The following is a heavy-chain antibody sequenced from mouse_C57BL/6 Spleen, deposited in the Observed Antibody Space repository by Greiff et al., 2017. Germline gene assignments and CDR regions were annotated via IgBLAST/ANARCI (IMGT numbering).Heavy chain of an antibody. D-gene: IGHD2-4*01. V-gene: IGHV1-66*01. CDR2: IYPGSGNT. CDR3: AYDYDEGFAY. CDR1: GYSFPSYY. J-gene: IGHJ3*01. Sequence: QVQLQQSGPELVKPGASVKISCKASGYSFPSYYIHWVKQRPGQGLEWIGWIYPGSGNTKYNEKFKGKATLTADTSSSTAYMQLSSLTSEDSAVYYCAYDYDEGFAYWGQGTLVTVSA.